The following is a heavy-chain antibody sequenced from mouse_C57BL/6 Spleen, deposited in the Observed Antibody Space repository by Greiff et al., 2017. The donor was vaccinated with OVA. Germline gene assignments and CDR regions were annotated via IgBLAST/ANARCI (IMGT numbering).Heavy chain of an antibody. D-gene: IGHD1-1*01. V-gene: IGHV1-61*01. J-gene: IGHJ3*01. CDR3: ARRTTVVAPFAY. CDR1: GYTFTSYW. CDR2: IYPSDSET. Sequence: VQLQQPGAELVRPGSSVKLSCKASGYTFTSYWMDWVKQRPGQGLEWIGNIYPSDSETHYNQKFKDKATLTVDKSSSTAYMQLSSLTSEDSAVYYCARRTTVVAPFAYWGQGTLVTVSA.